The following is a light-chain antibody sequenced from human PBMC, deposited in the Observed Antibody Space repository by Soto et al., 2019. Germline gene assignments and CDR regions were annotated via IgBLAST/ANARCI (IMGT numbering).Light chain of an antibody. J-gene: IGKJ3*01. CDR1: QSVSSSY. CDR3: QQYGSSPLFT. CDR2: GAS. Sequence: EIVLTQSPGTLSLSPGERATLSCRASQSVSSSYLAWYQQKPGQAPRLLIYGASSRATGIPGRFSGSGSGTDFTLTISRLEPEDFAVYYCQQYGSSPLFTFGPGTKVEIK. V-gene: IGKV3-20*01.